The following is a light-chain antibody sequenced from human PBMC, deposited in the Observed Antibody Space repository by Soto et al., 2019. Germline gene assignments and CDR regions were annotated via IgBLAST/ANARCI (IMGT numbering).Light chain of an antibody. V-gene: IGKV1-39*01. CDR2: AAS. CDR1: QSISDS. Sequence: DIPMTQSPSSLSASVGDRVTITCRASQSISDSLNWYQQKPGKAPKVLIYAASSLQSGVPSRFSGSGSGTDFTLTISSLQPEDFATYYCQQSYRTPLTFGGGTKVEIK. CDR3: QQSYRTPLT. J-gene: IGKJ4*01.